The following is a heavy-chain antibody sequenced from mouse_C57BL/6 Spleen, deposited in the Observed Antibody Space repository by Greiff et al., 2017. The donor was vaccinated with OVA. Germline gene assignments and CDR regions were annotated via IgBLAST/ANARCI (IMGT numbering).Heavy chain of an antibody. V-gene: IGHV1-81*01. Sequence: QVQLKQSGAELARPGASVKLSCKASGYTFTSYGISWVKQRTGQGLEWIGEIYPRSGNTYYNEKFKGKATLTADKSSSTAYMELRSLTSEDSAVYFCHYYGSSYSFAYWGQGTLVTVSA. CDR1: GYTFTSYG. J-gene: IGHJ3*01. CDR3: HYYGSSYSFAY. CDR2: IYPRSGNT. D-gene: IGHD1-1*01.